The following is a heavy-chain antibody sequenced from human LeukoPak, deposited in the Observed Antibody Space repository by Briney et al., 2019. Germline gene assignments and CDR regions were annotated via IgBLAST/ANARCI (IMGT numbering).Heavy chain of an antibody. Sequence: ASVKVSCKASGYTFTGYYMRWVRQAPGQGLEWMGRINPNSGGTNYAQKFQGRVTMTRDTSISTAYMELSRLRSDDTAMYYCARDLGGQQWLVGEDYWGQGTLVTVSS. V-gene: IGHV1-2*06. CDR2: INPNSGGT. D-gene: IGHD6-19*01. CDR3: ARDLGGQQWLVGEDY. J-gene: IGHJ4*02. CDR1: GYTFTGYY.